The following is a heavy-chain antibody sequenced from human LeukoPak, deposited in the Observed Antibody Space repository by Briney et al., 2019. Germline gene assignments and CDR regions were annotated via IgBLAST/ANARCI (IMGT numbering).Heavy chain of an antibody. D-gene: IGHD3/OR15-3a*01. Sequence: GGSLRLSCAASGFTLSSYWMSWVRQARGKGLEWVANIKQDGSEKYYGDSVKGRFTISRDNAENSLSLQMNSLRAEDTAVYYCARDRFFGPSKLMDVWGKGTTVTVSS. CDR3: ARDRFFGPSKLMDV. J-gene: IGHJ6*03. V-gene: IGHV3-7*01. CDR2: IKQDGSEK. CDR1: GFTLSSYW.